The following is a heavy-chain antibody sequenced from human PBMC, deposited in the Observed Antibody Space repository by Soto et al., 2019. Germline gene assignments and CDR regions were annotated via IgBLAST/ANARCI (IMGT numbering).Heavy chain of an antibody. J-gene: IGHJ5*02. V-gene: IGHV3-23*01. CDR2: ISGSGGST. CDR1: GFTFSSYA. CDR3: AKSGKTEMDGASIFNPLNDCCCT. D-gene: IGHD2-21*02. Sequence: GGSLRLSCAASGFTFSSYAMSWVRQAPGKGLEWVSAISGSGGSTYYADSVKGRFTISRDNSKNTLYLQMNSLRCEDSAVYYCAKSGKTEMDGASIFNPLNDCCCTWRQETLVTVSS.